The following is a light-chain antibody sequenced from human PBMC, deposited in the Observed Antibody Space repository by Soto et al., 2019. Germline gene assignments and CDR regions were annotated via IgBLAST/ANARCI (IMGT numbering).Light chain of an antibody. J-gene: IGLJ1*01. Sequence: QAVVTQPPSVSGAPGQSVTISCTGSGSNIGAGYDVHWYQHLPGTAPKLLIYSNRNRPSGVPDRFSGSKSGTSASLAITGLPAEDEADYYCQSYDRSLSGYVFGTGTKLTVL. CDR2: SNR. CDR3: QSYDRSLSGYV. V-gene: IGLV1-40*02. CDR1: GSNIGAGYD.